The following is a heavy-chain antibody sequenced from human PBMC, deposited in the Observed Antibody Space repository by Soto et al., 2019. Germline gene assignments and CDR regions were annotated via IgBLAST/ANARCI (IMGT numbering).Heavy chain of an antibody. D-gene: IGHD5-18*01. CDR1: GGSISSHY. CDR2: IYTSGTT. CDR3: ARDRGQLWPLDY. J-gene: IGHJ4*02. Sequence: LSLTCTVSGGSISSHYWTWIRQPAGKGLEWIGRIYTSGTTNYNPSLTSRVTMSVDTSKNQFSLNLTSVTAADTAVYYCARDRGQLWPLDYWGQGTLVTVYS. V-gene: IGHV4-4*07.